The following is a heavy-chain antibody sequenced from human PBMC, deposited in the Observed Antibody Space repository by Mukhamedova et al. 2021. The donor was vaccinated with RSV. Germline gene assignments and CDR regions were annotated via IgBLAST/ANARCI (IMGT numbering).Heavy chain of an antibody. J-gene: IGHJ4*02. Sequence: GLEWVSTISGSGGSPDYADSVMGRFTVSRDNSKNALDLQMNSLRAEDPAVYFCSQRPTATYTTSSHFFDYWGQGALVTVSS. V-gene: IGHV3-23*01. CDR2: ISGSGGSP. CDR3: SQRPTATYTTSSHFFDY. D-gene: IGHD3-16*01.